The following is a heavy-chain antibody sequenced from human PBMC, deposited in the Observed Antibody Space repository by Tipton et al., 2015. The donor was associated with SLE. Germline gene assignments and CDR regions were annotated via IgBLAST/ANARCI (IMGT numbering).Heavy chain of an antibody. D-gene: IGHD3-22*01. V-gene: IGHV4-31*03. J-gene: IGHJ5*02. Sequence: LRLSCTVSGDSINSDGYFWTWIRQPPGKGLEWIGYTYYSGSPYYNPSLKSRVTISLDMSKNQFSLRLSSVTAADTAVYYCPIYYHDSTGLHWFDPWGQGTLVTVSS. CDR3: PIYYHDSTGLHWFDP. CDR2: TYYSGSP. CDR1: GDSINSDGYF.